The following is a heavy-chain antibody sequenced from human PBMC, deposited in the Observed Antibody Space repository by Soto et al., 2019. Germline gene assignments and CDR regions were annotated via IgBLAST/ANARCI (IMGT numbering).Heavy chain of an antibody. D-gene: IGHD2-15*01. CDR3: AKVGGGYCSGGSCSPYYYYYGMDV. CDR2: ISGSGGST. J-gene: IGHJ6*02. V-gene: IGHV3-23*01. Sequence: EVQLLESGGGLVQPGGSLRLSCAASGFTFSSYAMSWVRQAPGKGLEWVSAISGSGGSTYYADSVKGRFTISRDNSKNTLYLQMNSLRAEDTAVYYCAKVGGGYCSGGSCSPYYYYYGMDVWGQGTTVTVSS. CDR1: GFTFSSYA.